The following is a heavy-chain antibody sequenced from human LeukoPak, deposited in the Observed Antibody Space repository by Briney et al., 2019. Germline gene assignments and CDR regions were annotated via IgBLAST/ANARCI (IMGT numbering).Heavy chain of an antibody. J-gene: IGHJ6*03. CDR1: GYSFTSYW. CDR2: IYPGDSDT. CDR3: ARLAMVRGVIDYYYYYMDV. D-gene: IGHD3-10*01. Sequence: GESLKISCKGSGYSFTSYWIGWVRQMPGKGLEWMGIIYPGDSDTRYSPSFQGQVTISADKSISTAYLQWSSLKASDTAMYYCARLAMVRGVIDYYYYYMDVWGKGTTVTVSS. V-gene: IGHV5-51*01.